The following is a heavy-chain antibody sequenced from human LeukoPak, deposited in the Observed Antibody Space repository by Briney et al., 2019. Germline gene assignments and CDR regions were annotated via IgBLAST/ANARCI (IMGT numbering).Heavy chain of an antibody. CDR2: IYYSGST. J-gene: IGHJ5*01. Sequence: SETLSLTCTVSGGSISSGGYYWSWIRQHPGKGLEWIGYIYYSGSTYYNPSLKSRVTISVDTSKNQFSLKLNSVTAADTAVYYCARGELLATVVTPGGLNWFDSWGQGTLVTVSS. CDR1: GGSISSGGYY. D-gene: IGHD4-23*01. V-gene: IGHV4-31*03. CDR3: ARGELLATVVTPGGLNWFDS.